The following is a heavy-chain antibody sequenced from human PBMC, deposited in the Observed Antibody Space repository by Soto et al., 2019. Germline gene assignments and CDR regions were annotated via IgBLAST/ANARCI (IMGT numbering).Heavy chain of an antibody. Sequence: QLQLQESGSGLVKPSQTLSLTCAVSGGSISSGGYSWSWILQPPGKGLEWMGYIYHSGSTYSNPSLKSRVTISVDRSKNQFSLKLSSATAADTAGYYCAGASMIDGTIDYWGQGSLVTVSS. D-gene: IGHD3-22*01. CDR3: AGASMIDGTIDY. V-gene: IGHV4-30-2*01. CDR2: IYHSGST. CDR1: GGSISSGGYS. J-gene: IGHJ4*02.